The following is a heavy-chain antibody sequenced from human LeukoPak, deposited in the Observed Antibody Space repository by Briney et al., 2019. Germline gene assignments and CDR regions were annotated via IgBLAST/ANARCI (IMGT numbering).Heavy chain of an antibody. D-gene: IGHD3-3*01. Sequence: PGGSLRPSCVPLGLTFNTYAIHWVSQAPGKGLEWVAVISYDGSNKYYEDSVKGRFTISRDNSKNTLYLQMNSLRAEDMAVYYCAREEWYYFDYWGQGTLVTVSS. J-gene: IGHJ4*02. CDR2: ISYDGSNK. V-gene: IGHV3-30-3*01. CDR3: AREEWYYFDY. CDR1: GLTFNTYA.